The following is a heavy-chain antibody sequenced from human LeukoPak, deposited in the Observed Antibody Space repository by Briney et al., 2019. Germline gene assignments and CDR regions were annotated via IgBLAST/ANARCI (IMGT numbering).Heavy chain of an antibody. CDR1: GFTFRSYA. D-gene: IGHD3-22*01. V-gene: IGHV3-23*01. J-gene: IGHJ4*02. CDR3: AKGVYMILVVPFDY. Sequence: GGSLRLYCAASGFTFRSYAMNWVRQAPGKGLEWVSGITASGSSTYYADSVKGRFTISRDNSKNTLYLQMNSLRAEDTAVYYCAKGVYMILVVPFDYWGQGTLVTVSS. CDR2: ITASGSST.